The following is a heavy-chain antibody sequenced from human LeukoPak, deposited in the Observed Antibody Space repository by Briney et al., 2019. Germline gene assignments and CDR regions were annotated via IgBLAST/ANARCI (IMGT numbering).Heavy chain of an antibody. CDR1: GYTFTSNY. D-gene: IGHD3-22*01. CDR2: IIPIFGTA. Sequence: SVKVSCKASGYTFTSNYIHWVRQAPGQGLEWMGGIIPIFGTANYAQKFQGRVTITADESTSTAYMELSSLRSEDTAVYYCARDYGNYYDSSGYYYPPDYWGQGTLVTVSS. CDR3: ARDYGNYYDSSGYYYPPDY. V-gene: IGHV1-69*13. J-gene: IGHJ4*02.